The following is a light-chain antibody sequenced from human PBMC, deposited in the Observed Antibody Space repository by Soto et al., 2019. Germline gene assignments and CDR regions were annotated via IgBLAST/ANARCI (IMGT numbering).Light chain of an antibody. Sequence: QSFLTQPTSGSGSPGQSITISCTGTSSDVGSYNLVSWYQQHPGKAPKLMIYEGSKRPSGVSNRFSGSKSGNTASLTISGLQAEDEADYYCSSYASSTTPYVFGTGTKVTVL. CDR3: SSYASSTTPYV. J-gene: IGLJ1*01. V-gene: IGLV2-14*02. CDR2: EGS. CDR1: SSDVGSYNL.